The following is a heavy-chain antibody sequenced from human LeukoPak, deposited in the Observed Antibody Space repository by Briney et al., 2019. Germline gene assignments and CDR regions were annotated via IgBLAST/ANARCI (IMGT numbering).Heavy chain of an antibody. CDR2: IYSGGST. V-gene: IGHV3-53*04. CDR3: ATVDTATWYFDY. Sequence: GGSLRLSCAASGFTFSNYAMSWVRQAPGKGLEWVSVIYSGGSTYYADSVKGRFTISRHNSKNTLYLQMNSLRAEDTAVYYCATVDTATWYFDYWGQGTLVTVSS. J-gene: IGHJ4*02. D-gene: IGHD5-18*01. CDR1: GFTFSNYA.